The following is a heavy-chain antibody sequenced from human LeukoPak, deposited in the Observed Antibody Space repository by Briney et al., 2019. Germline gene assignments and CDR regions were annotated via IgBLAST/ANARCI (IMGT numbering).Heavy chain of an antibody. CDR3: AKGMGSSQPFDY. V-gene: IGHV3-23*01. J-gene: IGHJ4*02. D-gene: IGHD3-10*01. CDR1: GFTFGTYG. Sequence: GGPLRLSCAASGFTFGTYGLAWVRQAPGKGLEWVSAISASGDHTYYADSVKGRFSISRDNFKNTLYLQMNSLRAEDTALYYCAKGMGSSQPFDYWGQGTLVTVSS. CDR2: ISASGDHT.